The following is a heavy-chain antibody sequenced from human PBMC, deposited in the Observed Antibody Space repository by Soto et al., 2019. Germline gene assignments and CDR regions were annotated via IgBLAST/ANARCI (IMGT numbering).Heavy chain of an antibody. CDR1: GFTFSSYG. V-gene: IGHV3-33*01. CDR2: IWYDGRNK. D-gene: IGHD2-21*02. J-gene: IGHJ4*02. Sequence: QVQLVESGGGVVQPGRSLRLSCAASGFTFSSYGMHWVRQAPGKGLEWVAVIWYDGRNKYYADSVKGRFTISRDNSKNTLYLQMNGLRAEDTAVYYWARVYCGGDCYPFDYWGQGTLVTVSS. CDR3: ARVYCGGDCYPFDY.